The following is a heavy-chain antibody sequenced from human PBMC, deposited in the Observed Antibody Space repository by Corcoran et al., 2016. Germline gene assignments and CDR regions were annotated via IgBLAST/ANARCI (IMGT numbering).Heavy chain of an antibody. CDR1: GYDFTSYW. Sequence: EVQLVQSEAEVKKPGESLKISCMGSGYDFTSYWIGWVRQMPGKGLEWMGIIYPGDSDTRYSPSFQGQVTMSVDKSISTAYLQWISLKASDSAIYYCARRGPTTEWFDPWGQGTLVTVSS. J-gene: IGHJ5*02. CDR3: ARRGPTTEWFDP. V-gene: IGHV5-51*01. CDR2: IYPGDSDT.